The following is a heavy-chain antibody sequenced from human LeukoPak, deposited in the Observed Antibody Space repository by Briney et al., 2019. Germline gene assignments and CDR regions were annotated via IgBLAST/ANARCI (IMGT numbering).Heavy chain of an antibody. CDR2: INQNGGEN. CDR1: GFTFSDYW. Sequence: GGSLRLSCAVSGFTFSDYWMNWVRQAPGKGLEWVASINQNGGENSYVDSVKGRFTISRDNPKNSLYLQMSSLRAEGTAVYYCARDGTAAGLYFDLWGQGSLVTVSS. V-gene: IGHV3-7*01. CDR3: ARDGTAAGLYFDL. D-gene: IGHD6-13*01. J-gene: IGHJ4*01.